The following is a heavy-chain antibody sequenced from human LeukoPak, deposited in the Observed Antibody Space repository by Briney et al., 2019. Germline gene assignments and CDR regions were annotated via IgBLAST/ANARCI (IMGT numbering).Heavy chain of an antibody. CDR3: ARVHYYDSSGYHYYFDY. V-gene: IGHV4-59*08. Sequence: SETLSLTCTVSGGSIISYYWSWIRQPPGKGLEFIGYIYYSGRTNYNPSLKSRVTISVDTSKNQFSLKLSSVTAADTAVYYCARVHYYDSSGYHYYFDYWGQGTLVTVSS. D-gene: IGHD3-22*01. J-gene: IGHJ4*02. CDR2: IYYSGRT. CDR1: GGSIISYY.